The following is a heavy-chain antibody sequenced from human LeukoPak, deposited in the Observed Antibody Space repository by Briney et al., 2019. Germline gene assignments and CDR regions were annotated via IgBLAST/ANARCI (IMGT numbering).Heavy chain of an antibody. Sequence: GGSLRLSCAASGFTFSSYAMHWVRQAPGKGLEWVAVISYDGSNKYYADSVKGRFTISRDNSKNTLYLQMNSLRAEDTAVYYCARGGRDFWSGYFDIWGQGTMVTVSS. V-gene: IGHV3-30-3*01. CDR3: ARGGRDFWSGYFDI. J-gene: IGHJ3*02. D-gene: IGHD3-3*01. CDR2: ISYDGSNK. CDR1: GFTFSSYA.